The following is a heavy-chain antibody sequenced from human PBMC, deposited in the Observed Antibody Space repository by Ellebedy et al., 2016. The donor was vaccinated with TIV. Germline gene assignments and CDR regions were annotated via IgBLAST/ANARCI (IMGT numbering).Heavy chain of an antibody. Sequence: GESLKISCAGSGFIFNDYYMSWIRQAPGKGLEWVSCISHISNGGTTIYYAESVKGRFTISRDNAKNSLYLHMKSLGADDTGVYYCATQTGGANDYYFDSWGQGTPVTVSS. V-gene: IGHV3-11*01. CDR1: GFIFNDYY. J-gene: IGHJ4*02. CDR3: ATQTGGANDYYFDS. CDR2: ISNGGTTI. D-gene: IGHD4/OR15-4a*01.